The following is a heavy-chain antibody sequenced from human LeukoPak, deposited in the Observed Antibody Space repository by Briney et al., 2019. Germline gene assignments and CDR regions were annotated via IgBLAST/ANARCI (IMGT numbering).Heavy chain of an antibody. CDR2: ISSSSSYI. Sequence: GGSLRLSCAASGFTFSSYSMSWVRQAPGKGLEWFSSISSSSSYIYYADSVKGRFTISRDNAKNSLYLQMNSLRAEDTAVYYCAREGEMATITGYYYYGMDVWGQGTTVTVSS. CDR3: AREGEMATITGYYYYGMDV. CDR1: GFTFSSYS. D-gene: IGHD5-24*01. J-gene: IGHJ6*02. V-gene: IGHV3-21*01.